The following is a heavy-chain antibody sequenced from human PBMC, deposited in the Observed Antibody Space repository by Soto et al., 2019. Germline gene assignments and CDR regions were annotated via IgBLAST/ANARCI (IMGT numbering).Heavy chain of an antibody. V-gene: IGHV1-69*12. J-gene: IGHJ3*02. Sequence: QVQLVQSGAEVKKPGSSVKVSCKASGGTFSSYAISWVRQAPGQGLEWMGGIIPIFGTANYAQKFQGRVTSTADESASTACMELSSLRSDVTAVYYCASPKDYGDPRSAFDIWGQGTMVTVSS. D-gene: IGHD4-17*01. CDR3: ASPKDYGDPRSAFDI. CDR1: GGTFSSYA. CDR2: IIPIFGTA.